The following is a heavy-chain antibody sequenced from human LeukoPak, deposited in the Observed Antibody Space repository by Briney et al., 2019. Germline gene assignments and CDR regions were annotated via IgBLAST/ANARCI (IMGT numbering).Heavy chain of an antibody. Sequence: EXLSLTCAVYGGSFSGYYWSWIRQPPGKGLEGIGEINHSGSTNYNPSLKSRATISVDTSKNQFSLKLSSVTAADTAVYYCARGLRYSSGWYGYWGQGTLVTVSS. J-gene: IGHJ4*02. CDR1: GGSFSGYY. CDR2: INHSGST. CDR3: ARGLRYSSGWYGY. V-gene: IGHV4-34*01. D-gene: IGHD6-19*01.